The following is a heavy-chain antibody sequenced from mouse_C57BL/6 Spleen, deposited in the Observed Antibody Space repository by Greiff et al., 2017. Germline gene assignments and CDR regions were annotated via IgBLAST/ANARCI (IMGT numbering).Heavy chain of an antibody. CDR2: IYPRSGNT. CDR1: GYTFTSYG. CDR3: AREDYGNYLYAMDY. Sequence: VQVVESGAELARPGASVKLSCKASGYTFTSYGISWVKQRTGQGLEWIGEIYPRSGNTYYNEKFKGKATLTADKSSSTAYMELRSLTSEDSAVYFCAREDYGNYLYAMDYWGQGTSVTVSS. D-gene: IGHD2-1*01. J-gene: IGHJ4*01. V-gene: IGHV1-81*01.